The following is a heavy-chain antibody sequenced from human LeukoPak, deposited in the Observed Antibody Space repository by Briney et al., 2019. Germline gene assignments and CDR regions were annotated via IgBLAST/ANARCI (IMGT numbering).Heavy chain of an antibody. Sequence: ASVTVSCKVSGSILTELSMHWVRQAPGKGLEWMGGFDPEAGETIYAQKFQGRVTMTEDTSTDTAYMELSSLRSEDTAVYYCARVSSGDYYDSSGYLDYWGQGTLVTVSS. D-gene: IGHD3-22*01. J-gene: IGHJ4*02. CDR3: ARVSSGDYYDSSGYLDY. CDR2: FDPEAGET. CDR1: GSILTELS. V-gene: IGHV1-24*01.